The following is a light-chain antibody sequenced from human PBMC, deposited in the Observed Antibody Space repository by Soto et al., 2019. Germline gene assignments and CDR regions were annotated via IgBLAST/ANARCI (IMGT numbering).Light chain of an antibody. Sequence: DIQMTQSPSTLSGSVVDRVTITCRASQTIISWLAWYQQKPGKAPKILIYKASTLKSWVPSRFRGSGYGTEFPLTISSLQPDYFATYYCQHYTSYSEAFGPGTKVELK. CDR2: KAS. J-gene: IGKJ1*01. CDR3: QHYTSYSEA. V-gene: IGKV1-5*03. CDR1: QTIISW.